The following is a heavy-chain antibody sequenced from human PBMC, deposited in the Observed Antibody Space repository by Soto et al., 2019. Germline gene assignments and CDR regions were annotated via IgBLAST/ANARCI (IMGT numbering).Heavy chain of an antibody. J-gene: IGHJ6*02. CDR3: ARIPFFYYAMDV. V-gene: IGHV4-4*01. CDR2: IHHTGST. CDR1: GDSITSSDW. Sequence: PSETQSLTCTVSGDSITSSDWWTWVRQPPGKGLEWSGQIHHTGSTDYNPSLKSRVTISADKSKNEFSLILTSVTAADTAVYCCARIPFFYYAMDVWGQGTTVTVSS. D-gene: IGHD3-3*01.